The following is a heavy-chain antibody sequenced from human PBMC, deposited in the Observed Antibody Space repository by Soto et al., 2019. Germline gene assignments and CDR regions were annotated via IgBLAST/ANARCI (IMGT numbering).Heavy chain of an antibody. D-gene: IGHD3-10*01. CDR2: ILHTGGT. J-gene: IGHJ4*02. Sequence: SDTLYLTCAVSGGSISGGGFSWSWIRQPPGKGLEWIGYILHTGGTQYNPSLKSRVSMSVDKSKNQFSLHLTSVTAADTAVYYCARLQFGEGFDYWGQGALVTVSS. CDR3: ARLQFGEGFDY. V-gene: IGHV4-30-2*01. CDR1: GGSISGGGFS.